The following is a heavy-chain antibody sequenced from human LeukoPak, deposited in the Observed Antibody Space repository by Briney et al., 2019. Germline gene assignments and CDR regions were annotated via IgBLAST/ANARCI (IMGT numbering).Heavy chain of an antibody. CDR2: ISAYSGNT. CDR3: ARGGFDIVVVPAAMRGDYFDY. J-gene: IGHJ4*02. Sequence: GASVKVSCKASGYTFTSYGISWVRQAPGQGLEWMGWISAYSGNTNYAQKLQGRVTMTTDTSTSTAYMELRSLRSDDTAVYYCARGGFDIVVVPAAMRGDYFDYWGQGTLVTVSS. CDR1: GYTFTSYG. D-gene: IGHD2-2*01. V-gene: IGHV1-18*01.